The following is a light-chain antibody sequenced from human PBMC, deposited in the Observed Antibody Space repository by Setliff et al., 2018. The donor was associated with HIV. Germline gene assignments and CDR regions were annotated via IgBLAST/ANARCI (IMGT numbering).Light chain of an antibody. J-gene: IGLJ1*01. CDR1: SSDIGNYNY. V-gene: IGLV2-14*01. CDR3: SSYTSSSTLYV. CDR2: DVR. Sequence: QSALTQPASVSGSPGQSITISCTGSSSDIGNYNYVSWYQQHPGKAPKLMIYDVRSRPSGVSNRFSGSKSGNTASLTISGLQADDEADYYCSSYTSSSTLYVFGTGTKVTVL.